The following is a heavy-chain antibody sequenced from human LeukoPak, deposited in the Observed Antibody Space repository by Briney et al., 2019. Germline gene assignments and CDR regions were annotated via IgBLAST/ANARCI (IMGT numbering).Heavy chain of an antibody. Sequence: PGGSLRLSCAASGFTFSSYAMSWVRQAPGKGLAWVSAISGSGGSTYYADSVKGRFTISRDNSKNTLYLQMNSLRAEDTAVYYCAKSWRDYSSSGYYAFDIWGRGTMVTVSS. V-gene: IGHV3-23*01. J-gene: IGHJ3*02. CDR3: AKSWRDYSSSGYYAFDI. CDR2: ISGSGGST. D-gene: IGHD3-22*01. CDR1: GFTFSSYA.